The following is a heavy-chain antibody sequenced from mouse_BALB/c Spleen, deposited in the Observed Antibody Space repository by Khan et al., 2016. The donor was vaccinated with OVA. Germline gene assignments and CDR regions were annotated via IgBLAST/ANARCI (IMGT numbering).Heavy chain of an antibody. Sequence: EVKLVESGGGLVQPGGSRKLSCAASGFTFSRFGMHWVRQAPEKGLEWVAYLSSCSSSIYYADTVKGRFTISRDNPKNTLFLQMTSLRSEDTAMYYCARDSNFDYWGQGTTLTVSS. CDR2: LSSCSSSI. V-gene: IGHV5-17*02. J-gene: IGHJ2*01. CDR3: ARDSNFDY. CDR1: GFTFSRFG.